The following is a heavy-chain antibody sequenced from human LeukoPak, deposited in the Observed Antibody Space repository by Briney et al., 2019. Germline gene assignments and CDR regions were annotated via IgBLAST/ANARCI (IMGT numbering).Heavy chain of an antibody. CDR2: ITGNGRGT. CDR1: GFTLSRYA. D-gene: IGHD2-2*01. CDR3: ARDLPAGLEEGDY. J-gene: IGHJ4*02. Sequence: GGSLRLSCAASGFTLSRYAMIWVRQAPEKGLEWVSAITGNGRGTYYADSVMGRFTISRDNSKNTLYLQMNTLRAEDTAVYYCARDLPAGLEEGDYWGQGTLVTVSS. V-gene: IGHV3-23*01.